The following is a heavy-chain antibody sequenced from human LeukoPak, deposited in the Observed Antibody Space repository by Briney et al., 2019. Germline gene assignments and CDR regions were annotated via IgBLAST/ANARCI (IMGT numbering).Heavy chain of an antibody. CDR2: IYYSGST. Sequence: PSETLSLTCTVSGGSISSYYWSWIRQPPGKGLEWIGYIYYSGSTNYNPSPKSRVTISVDTSKNQFSLKLSSVTAADTAVYYCARERYSSGWFDYWGQGTLVTVSS. CDR3: ARERYSSGWFDY. J-gene: IGHJ4*02. D-gene: IGHD6-19*01. CDR1: GGSISSYY. V-gene: IGHV4-59*01.